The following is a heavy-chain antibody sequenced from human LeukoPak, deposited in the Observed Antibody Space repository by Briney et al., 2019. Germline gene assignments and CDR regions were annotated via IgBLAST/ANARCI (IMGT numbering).Heavy chain of an antibody. CDR3: ARGQYYDILTGYYYYYYGMDV. CDR1: GYTFTSYD. J-gene: IGHJ6*02. CDR2: MNPNSGNT. V-gene: IGHV1-8*01. Sequence: ASVKVSCKAFGYTFTSYDINWVRQATGQGLEWMGWMNPNSGNTGYAQKFQGRVAMTRNTSISTAYMELSSLRPEDTAVYYCARGQYYDILTGYYYYYYGMDVWGQGTTVTVSS. D-gene: IGHD3-9*01.